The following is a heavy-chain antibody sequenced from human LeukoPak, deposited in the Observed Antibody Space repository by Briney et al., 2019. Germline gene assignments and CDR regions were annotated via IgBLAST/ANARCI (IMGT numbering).Heavy chain of an antibody. Sequence: AASVTVSCKASGYTFIRYYMSWVRQAPGQGLEWMGIINPSGGGTTYAQKFQDRVTMTRDTSTSTVYMELSSLRSEDTAVYYCARRLRFLDLDYYGMDVWGQGTTVTVS. D-gene: IGHD3-3*01. V-gene: IGHV1-46*01. CDR1: GYTFIRYY. CDR2: INPSGGGT. J-gene: IGHJ6*02. CDR3: ARRLRFLDLDYYGMDV.